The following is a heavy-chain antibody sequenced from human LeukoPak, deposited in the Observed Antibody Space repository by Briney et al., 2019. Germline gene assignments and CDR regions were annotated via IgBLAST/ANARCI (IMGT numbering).Heavy chain of an antibody. CDR2: IRSKANSYAT. D-gene: IGHD6-6*01. CDR3: TRLEGEKYSSSHENFDY. CDR1: GFTFSGSA. Sequence: GGSLRLSCAASGFTFSGSAMHWVRQASGKGLEWVGRIRSKANSYATAYAASVKGRFTISRDDSKNTAYLQMNSLKTEDTAVYYCTRLEGEKYSSSHENFDYWGQGTLVTVSS. J-gene: IGHJ4*02. V-gene: IGHV3-73*01.